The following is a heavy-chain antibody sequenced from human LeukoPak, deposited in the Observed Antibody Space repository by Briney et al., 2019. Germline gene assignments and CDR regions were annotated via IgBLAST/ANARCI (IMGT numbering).Heavy chain of an antibody. D-gene: IGHD3-22*01. CDR3: ARLLGRRGYYYDSSGYYLYDY. CDR2: INHSGST. J-gene: IGHJ4*02. V-gene: IGHV4-34*01. CDR1: GGSFSGYY. Sequence: PSETLSLTCAVYGGSFSGYYWSWIRQPPGKGLEWIGEINHSGSTNYNPSLKSRVTISVDTSKNQFSLKLSSVTAADTAVYYCARLLGRRGYYYDSSGYYLYDYWGQGTLVTVSS.